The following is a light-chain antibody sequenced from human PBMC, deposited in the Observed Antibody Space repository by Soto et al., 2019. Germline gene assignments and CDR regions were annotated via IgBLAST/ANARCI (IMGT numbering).Light chain of an antibody. Sequence: EIVLTQSPATLSLSPGERVTLSCRASQRVSSYLAWYQQKPGQAPRLLIYDASNRATGIPARFSGSGSGTDFTLTISSLEPEDFAVYYCQQRSNWPAITFGQGTRLEIK. J-gene: IGKJ5*01. CDR2: DAS. CDR3: QQRSNWPAIT. CDR1: QRVSSY. V-gene: IGKV3-11*01.